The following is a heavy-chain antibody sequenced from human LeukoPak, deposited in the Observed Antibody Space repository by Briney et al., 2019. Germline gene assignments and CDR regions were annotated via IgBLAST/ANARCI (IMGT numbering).Heavy chain of an antibody. Sequence: PSETLSLTCAVYGGSFSGYYWSWIRQPPGKGLEWIGEINHSGSTNYNPSLKSRVTISVDTSKNQFSLKLSSVTAADTAVSYCARGRRMRGYSSGWYVRDNWFDPWGQGTLVTVSS. D-gene: IGHD6-19*01. J-gene: IGHJ5*02. V-gene: IGHV4-34*01. CDR1: GGSFSGYY. CDR2: INHSGST. CDR3: ARGRRMRGYSSGWYVRDNWFDP.